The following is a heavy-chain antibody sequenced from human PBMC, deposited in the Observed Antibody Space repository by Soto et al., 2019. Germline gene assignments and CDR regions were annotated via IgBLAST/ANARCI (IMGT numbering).Heavy chain of an antibody. D-gene: IGHD3-10*01. J-gene: IGHJ4*02. CDR1: GGSLSGNY. Sequence: QVLLQQWGAGLLKPSETLSLTCAVYGGSLSGNYWTWIRQPPGKGPEWIGNINHSGSTIYNPSLTGRVSMSVGTSNNQFFLELSSVTAADTAVYYCARARADYYGSENYYKGGFYYFDHWGQGTLVTVSS. CDR2: INHSGST. V-gene: IGHV4-34*01. CDR3: ARARADYYGSENYYKGGFYYFDH.